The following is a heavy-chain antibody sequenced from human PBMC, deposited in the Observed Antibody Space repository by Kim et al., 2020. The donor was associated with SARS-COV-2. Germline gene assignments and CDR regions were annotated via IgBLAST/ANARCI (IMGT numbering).Heavy chain of an antibody. CDR1: GYTFNSYG. CDR3: AREDIVVVPAAHHFYYYGLDV. Sequence: ASVKVSCKASGYTFNSYGISWVRQAPGQGLEWMGWISAYNGNTNYAQKLQGRVTMTTDTSTSTAYMELRSLRSDDTAVYYCAREDIVVVPAAHHFYYYGLDVWGQGTTVTVSS. CDR2: ISAYNGNT. J-gene: IGHJ6*02. V-gene: IGHV1-18*01. D-gene: IGHD2-2*01.